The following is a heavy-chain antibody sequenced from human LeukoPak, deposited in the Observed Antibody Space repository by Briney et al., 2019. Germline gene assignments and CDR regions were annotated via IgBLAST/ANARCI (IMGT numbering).Heavy chain of an antibody. D-gene: IGHD3-3*01. Sequence: SVKVSCKASGGTFSSYAISWVRQAPGQGLEWMGGIIPIFGTANYAQKFQGRVTITADESTSTAYMELSSLRSEDTAVYYCARGGYTIFGVVTHPRFDYWGQGTLVTVSS. J-gene: IGHJ4*02. CDR3: ARGGYTIFGVVTHPRFDY. CDR1: GGTFSSYA. V-gene: IGHV1-69*13. CDR2: IIPIFGTA.